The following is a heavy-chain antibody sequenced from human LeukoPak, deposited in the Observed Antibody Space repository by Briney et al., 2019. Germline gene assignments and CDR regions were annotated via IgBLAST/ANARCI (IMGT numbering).Heavy chain of an antibody. CDR1: GYSFASYW. CDR2: IDPSDSYT. CDR3: ARVVVVAATPQDWFDP. J-gene: IGHJ5*02. V-gene: IGHV5-10-1*01. Sequence: GESLKISCQGSGYSFASYWITWVRQMPGTGLEWMGRIDPSDSYTNYSPSFEGHVTMSADKSISTAYLQWSSLEASDTAMYYCARVVVVAATPQDWFDPWGQGTLVTVSS. D-gene: IGHD2-15*01.